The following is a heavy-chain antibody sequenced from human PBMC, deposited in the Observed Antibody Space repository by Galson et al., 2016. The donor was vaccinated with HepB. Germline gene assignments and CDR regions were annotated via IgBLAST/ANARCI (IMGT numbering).Heavy chain of an antibody. D-gene: IGHD6-19*01. Sequence: SLRLSCAASGFTFSSYSIHWVRQAPGKGLEWVAVISKNGRAISYADSVKGRFTISRDNPKNTVYLQMNSLRTEDTSLYYCAKEHGTGWPNLDYWGQGALVTVSS. J-gene: IGHJ4*02. CDR1: GFTFSSYS. V-gene: IGHV3-30*18. CDR3: AKEHGTGWPNLDY. CDR2: ISKNGRAI.